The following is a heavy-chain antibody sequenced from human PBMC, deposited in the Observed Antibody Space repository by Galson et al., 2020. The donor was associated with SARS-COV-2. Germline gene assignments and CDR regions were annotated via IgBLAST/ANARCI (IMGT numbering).Heavy chain of an antibody. J-gene: IGHJ4*02. V-gene: IGHV3-21*01. Sequence: GSLKISCAASGFTFSSYSMNWVRQAPGKGLEWVSSITFGSASKYYADSVKGRFTISRANARHSLFLQLNNLRDEDTAVYYCVRGPTTIRAGSGSNCYTLDFWGQGTLVTVSP. CDR3: VRGPTTIRAGSGSNCYTLDF. D-gene: IGHD2-15*01. CDR1: GFTFSSYS. CDR2: ITFGSASK.